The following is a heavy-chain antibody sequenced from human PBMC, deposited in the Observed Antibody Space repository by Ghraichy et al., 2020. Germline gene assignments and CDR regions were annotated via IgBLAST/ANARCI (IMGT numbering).Heavy chain of an antibody. D-gene: IGHD6-13*01. Sequence: GGSLRLSCAASGFTFSSYAMSWVRQAPGKGLEWVSAISGSGGSTYYADSVKGRFTISRDNSKNTLYLQMNSLRAEDTAVYYCANVQYSSRGGYYGMDVWGQGTTVTVSS. CDR3: ANVQYSSRGGYYGMDV. CDR2: ISGSGGST. V-gene: IGHV3-23*01. J-gene: IGHJ6*02. CDR1: GFTFSSYA.